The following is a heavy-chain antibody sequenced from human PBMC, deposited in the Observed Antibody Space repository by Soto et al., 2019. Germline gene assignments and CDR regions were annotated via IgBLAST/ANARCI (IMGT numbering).Heavy chain of an antibody. J-gene: IGHJ6*02. V-gene: IGHV1-18*01. CDR3: ARGGDCSGGSCYSEYEYYYYYGMDV. CDR2: ISAYNGNT. Sequence: ASVKVSCKASGYTFTSYGISWVRQAPGQGLEWMGWISAYNGNTNYAQKLQGRVTMTTDTSTSTAYMELRSLRSDDTAVYYCARGGDCSGGSCYSEYEYYYYYGMDVWGQGTTVTVSS. D-gene: IGHD2-15*01. CDR1: GYTFTSYG.